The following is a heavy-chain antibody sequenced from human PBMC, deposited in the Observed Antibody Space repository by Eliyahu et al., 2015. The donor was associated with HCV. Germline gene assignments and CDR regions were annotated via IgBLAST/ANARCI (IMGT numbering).Heavy chain of an antibody. Sequence: QXQLVQSGPEVKKPGTSCXGRXARLLXSPXXVXLCSGWXQARGQRLEWIGWIVVGSGNTNYAQKFQERVTITRDMSTSTAYMELSSLRSEDTAVYYCAADRITIFGVVGWFDPWGQGTLVTVSS. D-gene: IGHD3-3*01. CDR1: XSPXXVXL. CDR2: IVVGSGNT. CDR3: AADRITIFGVVGWFDP. V-gene: IGHV1-58*02. J-gene: IGHJ5*02.